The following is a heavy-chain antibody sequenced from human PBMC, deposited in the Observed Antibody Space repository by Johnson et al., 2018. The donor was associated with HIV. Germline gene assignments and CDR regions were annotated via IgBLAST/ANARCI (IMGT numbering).Heavy chain of an antibody. J-gene: IGHJ3*02. CDR2: ISYDGSNK. CDR3: AREGVRAPAVGGAFDI. CDR1: GFTFSSYA. V-gene: IGHV3-30-3*01. D-gene: IGHD1-26*01. Sequence: QVQLVESGGGLVQPGGSLRLSCAASGFTFSSYAMHWVRQAPGKGLEWVAVISYDGSNKYYADSVKGRFTISRDNSKKTRFLQMNSLRAEDTAVYYCAREGVRAPAVGGAFDIWGQGTMVTVSS.